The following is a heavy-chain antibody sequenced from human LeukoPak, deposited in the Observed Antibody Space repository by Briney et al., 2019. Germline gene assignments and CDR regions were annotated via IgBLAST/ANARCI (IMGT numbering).Heavy chain of an antibody. Sequence: ASVKVSCKASGCTFTGYYMHWVRQAPGQGLEWMGIINPSGGSTSYAQKFQGRFTMTRNISTRPGYMELSSLRSEDTAVNYWARGGYNWNDGRSGPGFFFDYWGQGTLVTVSS. D-gene: IGHD1-1*01. CDR3: ARGGYNWNDGRSGPGFFFDY. CDR2: INPSGGST. CDR1: GCTFTGYY. V-gene: IGHV1-46*01. J-gene: IGHJ4*02.